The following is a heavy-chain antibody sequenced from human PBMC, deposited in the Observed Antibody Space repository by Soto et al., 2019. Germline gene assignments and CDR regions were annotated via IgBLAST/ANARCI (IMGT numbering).Heavy chain of an antibody. Sequence: ASETLSLTCTVSGDSISGYYWSWIRQPPGKGLEWIGYIFYSGGANYSPSLKSRVIISVDTSKNQISLKVSSVTAADTAVYYCARHVTGYCSGGTCPYYFDYWGQGTLVTVSS. J-gene: IGHJ4*02. CDR2: IFYSGGA. CDR1: GDSISGYY. CDR3: ARHVTGYCSGGTCPYYFDY. V-gene: IGHV4-59*08. D-gene: IGHD2-15*01.